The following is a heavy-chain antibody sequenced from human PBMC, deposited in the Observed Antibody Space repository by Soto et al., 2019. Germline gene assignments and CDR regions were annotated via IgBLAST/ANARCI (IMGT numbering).Heavy chain of an antibody. D-gene: IGHD5-12*01. J-gene: IGHJ4*02. Sequence: VQLVESGGGVVQPGRSLRLSCAASGFKFNTYAMHWVRQAPGKGQEWVAVIWYDGSDKYYSDSVKGRFTISRDNSKNTRYLHMNSLGGEDTAMYYCARGWLAGGYEFDYWGQGTLVTVSS. CDR2: IWYDGSDK. V-gene: IGHV3-33*01. CDR3: ARGWLAGGYEFDY. CDR1: GFKFNTYA.